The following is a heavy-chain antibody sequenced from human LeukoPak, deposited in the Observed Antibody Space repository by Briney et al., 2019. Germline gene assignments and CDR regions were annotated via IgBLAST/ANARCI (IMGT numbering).Heavy chain of an antibody. J-gene: IGHJ4*02. CDR1: GGSFSGYY. Sequence: MPSETLSLTCAVYGGSFSGYYWTWIRQPPGKGLEWIGCIYNSGSPNYNPSLKSRVTTSVDTSKNQFSLKLSSVTAADTAVYYCAREWALWGQGTLVAVSS. CDR2: IYNSGSP. V-gene: IGHV4-59*01. CDR3: AREWAL.